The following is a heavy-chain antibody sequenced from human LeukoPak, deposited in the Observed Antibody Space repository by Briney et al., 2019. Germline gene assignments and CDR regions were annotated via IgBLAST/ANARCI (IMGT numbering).Heavy chain of an antibody. CDR3: ARGSGGSYLTEFDY. CDR1: GGSFSGYY. Sequence: SETLSLTCAVYGGSFSGYYWSWIRQPPGKGLEWIGEINHSGSTNYNPSLKSRVTISVDTSENQFSLKLSSVTAADTAVYYCARGSGGSYLTEFDYWGQGTLVTVSS. V-gene: IGHV4-34*01. D-gene: IGHD1-26*01. CDR2: INHSGST. J-gene: IGHJ4*02.